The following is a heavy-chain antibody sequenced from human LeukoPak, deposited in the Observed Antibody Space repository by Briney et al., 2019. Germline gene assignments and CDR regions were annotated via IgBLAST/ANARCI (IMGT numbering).Heavy chain of an antibody. CDR1: GGSISSYY. J-gene: IGHJ4*02. CDR3: ARRIDDYGDYFFDY. V-gene: IGHV4-59*01. D-gene: IGHD4-17*01. CDR2: IYYSGST. Sequence: TSETLSLTCTVSGGSISSYYWSWIRQPPGKGLEWIGYIYYSGSTNYNPSLKSRVTISVDTSKNQFSLKLSSVTAADTAVYYCARRIDDYGDYFFDYWGQGTLVTVSS.